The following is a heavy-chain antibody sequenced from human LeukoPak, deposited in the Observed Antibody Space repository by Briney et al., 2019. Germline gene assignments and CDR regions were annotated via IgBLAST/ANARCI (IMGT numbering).Heavy chain of an antibody. D-gene: IGHD2-2*01. J-gene: IGHJ4*02. CDR1: GYTFTGYY. Sequence: ASVKVSCKASGYTFTGYYMHWVRQAPGQGLEWMGWINPNSGGTNYAQKLQGRVTMTTDTSTSTAYMELRSLRSDDTAVYYCARDRRGFIVVVPAAMKPLDYWGQGTLVTVSS. V-gene: IGHV1-2*02. CDR3: ARDRRGFIVVVPAAMKPLDY. CDR2: INPNSGGT.